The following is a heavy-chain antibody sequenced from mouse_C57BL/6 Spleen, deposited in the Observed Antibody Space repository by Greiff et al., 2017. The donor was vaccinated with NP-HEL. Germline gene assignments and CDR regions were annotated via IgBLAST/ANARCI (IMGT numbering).Heavy chain of an antibody. V-gene: IGHV3-6*01. CDR2: ISYDGSN. D-gene: IGHD2-1*01. CDR1: GYSITSGYY. CDR3: ASEYGNYPDYYAMDY. J-gene: IGHJ4*01. Sequence: ESGPGLVKPSQSLSLTCSVTGYSITSGYYWNWIRQFPGNKLEWMGYISYDGSNNYNPSLKNRISITRDTSKNQFFLKLNSVTTEDTATYYCASEYGNYPDYYAMDYWGQGTSVTVSS.